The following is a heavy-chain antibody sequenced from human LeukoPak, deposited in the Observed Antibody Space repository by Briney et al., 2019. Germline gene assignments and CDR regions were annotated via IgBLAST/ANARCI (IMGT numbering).Heavy chain of an antibody. D-gene: IGHD6-6*01. CDR1: GFTFSSYW. V-gene: IGHV3-7*05. CDR2: IKQDGSEE. Sequence: GGSLRLSCAASGFTFSSYWMSWVRQAPGKGLEWVANIKQDGSEEMYVDSVKGRFTISRDNAKNSLFLQMNTLRAEDTTVYYCARDPYSSTWSYGMDVWGQGTTVTVSS. CDR3: ARDPYSSTWSYGMDV. J-gene: IGHJ6*02.